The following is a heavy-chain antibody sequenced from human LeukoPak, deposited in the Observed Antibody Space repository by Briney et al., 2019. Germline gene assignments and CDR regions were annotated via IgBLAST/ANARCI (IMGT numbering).Heavy chain of an antibody. CDR2: ISSSGSTI. CDR3: ASRGSSSDS. Sequence: GGSLRLSCAASGFTFSSYEMNWVRQAPGKGLEWVSYISSSGSTIYYADSVKGRFTISRDNAKNSLYLQMNSLRAEDTAVYYCASRGSSSDSWGQGTLVTVSS. V-gene: IGHV3-48*03. CDR1: GFTFSSYE. J-gene: IGHJ4*02. D-gene: IGHD1-26*01.